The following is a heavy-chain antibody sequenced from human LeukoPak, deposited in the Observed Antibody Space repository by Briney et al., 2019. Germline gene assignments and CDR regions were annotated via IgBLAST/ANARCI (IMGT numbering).Heavy chain of an antibody. CDR2: IKEDGSEK. CDR3: AREWAQGYYFDY. CDR1: GFTFSSYW. V-gene: IGHV3-7*03. Sequence: GGSLRLSCAASGFTFSSYWMSWVRQAPGKGLEWVANIKEDGSEKYYVDSVKGRFTIPRDNAKNSLYLQMNSLRAEDTAVYYCAREWAQGYYFDYWGQGTLVTVSS. J-gene: IGHJ4*02.